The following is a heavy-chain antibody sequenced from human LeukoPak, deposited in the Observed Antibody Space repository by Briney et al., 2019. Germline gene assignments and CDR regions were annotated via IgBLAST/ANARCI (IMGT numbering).Heavy chain of an antibody. Sequence: GGSLRLSCAASGFTFSTYDMHWVRQAPGKGLEWVAVISYDGSNKYYADSVKGRFTISRDNSKNTLYLQMNSLRAEDTAAYYCARGSGGRTIWVVVPAAQSSNYYYYGMDVWGQGTTVTVSS. CDR2: ISYDGSNK. D-gene: IGHD2-2*01. CDR1: GFTFSTYD. J-gene: IGHJ6*02. CDR3: ARGSGGRTIWVVVPAAQSSNYYYYGMDV. V-gene: IGHV3-30-3*01.